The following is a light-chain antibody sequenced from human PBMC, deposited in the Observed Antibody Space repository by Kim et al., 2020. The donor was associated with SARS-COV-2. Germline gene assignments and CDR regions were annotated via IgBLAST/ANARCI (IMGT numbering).Light chain of an antibody. CDR2: GHT. Sequence: QRVTIACTGTFSNIGAGYDVHWYQQVPGAAPQLLIYGHTNRPSGVPDRFSGSKSDTSASLAITGLQPEDEADYYCQSYDSSLNSYVFGTGTKVTVL. V-gene: IGLV1-40*01. CDR3: QSYDSSLNSYV. J-gene: IGLJ1*01. CDR1: FSNIGAGYD.